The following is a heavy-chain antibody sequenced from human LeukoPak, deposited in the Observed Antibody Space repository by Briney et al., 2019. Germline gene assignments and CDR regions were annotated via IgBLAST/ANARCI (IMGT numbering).Heavy chain of an antibody. CDR3: ARDLLEMASLGY. J-gene: IGHJ4*02. CDR1: GYTFTSYG. V-gene: IGHV1-18*01. Sequence: ASVKVSCKASGYTFTSYGISWVRQAPGQGLEWMGWISAYNGNTNYAQKLQGRVTMTTDISTSTAYMELRSLISDDTAVYYCARDLLEMASLGYWGQGTLVTVSS. CDR2: ISAYNGNT. D-gene: IGHD5-24*01.